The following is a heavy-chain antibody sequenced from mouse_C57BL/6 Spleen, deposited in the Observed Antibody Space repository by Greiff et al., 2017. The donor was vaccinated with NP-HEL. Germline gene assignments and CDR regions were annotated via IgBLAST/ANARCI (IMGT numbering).Heavy chain of an antibody. Sequence: VQLQQPGAELVMPGASVKLSCKASGYTFTSYWMHWVKQRPGQGLEWIGEIDPSDSYTNYNQTFKGKSTLTVDKSSSTAYMQLSSLTSEDSAVYYCARSRDSGFAYWGQGTLVTVSA. CDR2: IDPSDSYT. CDR3: ARSRDSGFAY. D-gene: IGHD3-2*01. CDR1: GYTFTSYW. J-gene: IGHJ3*01. V-gene: IGHV1-69*01.